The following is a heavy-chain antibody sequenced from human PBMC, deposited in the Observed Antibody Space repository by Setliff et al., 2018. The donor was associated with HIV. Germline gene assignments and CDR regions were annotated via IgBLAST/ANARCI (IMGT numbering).Heavy chain of an antibody. CDR3: ARSGREANLYGLYGVHYFDY. CDR1: GGTFSTYV. Sequence: ASVKVSCKTSGGTFSTYVITWVRQAPGQGLEWMGGMLPILGMGDFAQKFQGRVTITADASTSTVYMELSSLRSEDTAIYYCARSGREANLYGLYGVHYFDYWGQGTLVTVSS. D-gene: IGHD4-17*01. V-gene: IGHV1-69*10. J-gene: IGHJ4*02. CDR2: MLPILGMG.